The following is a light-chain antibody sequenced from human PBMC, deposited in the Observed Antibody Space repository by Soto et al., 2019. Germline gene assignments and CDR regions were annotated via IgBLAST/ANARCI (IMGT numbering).Light chain of an antibody. Sequence: EIVMTQSPATLSVSPGERATLSCRASQSVSSNLAWYQQKPGQAPRLLIYGASTRATGIPARFSGSASGTEFTLTISSLQSEYFAVYYCQQYNNLWTFGQGTKVEIK. CDR2: GAS. J-gene: IGKJ1*01. CDR3: QQYNNLWT. V-gene: IGKV3-15*01. CDR1: QSVSSN.